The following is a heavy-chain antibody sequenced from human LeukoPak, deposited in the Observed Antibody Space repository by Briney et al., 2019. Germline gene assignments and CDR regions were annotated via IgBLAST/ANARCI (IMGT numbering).Heavy chain of an antibody. V-gene: IGHV3-11*01. D-gene: IGHD2-2*01. CDR1: GFTFSDYY. Sequence: GGSLRLSCAASGFTFSDYYMSWIRQAPGKGLEWVSYISSSGSTIYYADSVKGRFTISRDNAKNSLYLQMNSLRAEDTAVYYCAKVGFCSSTSCYPYWGQGTLVTVSS. CDR2: ISSSGSTI. J-gene: IGHJ4*02. CDR3: AKVGFCSSTSCYPY.